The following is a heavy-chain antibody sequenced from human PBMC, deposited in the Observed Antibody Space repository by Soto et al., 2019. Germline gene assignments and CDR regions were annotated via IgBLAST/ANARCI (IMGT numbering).Heavy chain of an antibody. CDR1: GYSFTRSW. CDR3: ARHGAYGGLYGMDV. V-gene: IGHV5-51*01. J-gene: IGHJ6*02. D-gene: IGHD5-12*01. CDR2: IYVGDFDT. Sequence: HGESLKISCKGSGYSFTRSWIGWVRQMPGKGLEWMGIIYVGDFDTKYSPSLQGQVTISADKAIGTAYLQWSSLEASDTAIYYFARHGAYGGLYGMDVWGQGTTVTVSS.